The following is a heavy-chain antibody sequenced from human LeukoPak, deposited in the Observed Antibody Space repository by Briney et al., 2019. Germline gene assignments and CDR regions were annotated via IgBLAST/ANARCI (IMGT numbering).Heavy chain of an antibody. CDR3: ARGDGYNFFDY. CDR2: FYVGGAT. Sequence: GGSLRLSCAASGFTFSSYSMNWVRQAPGKGLEWVSVFYVGGATYYADSVKGRFTISRDNSENTLYLQMRSLRAEDTAVYYCARGDGYNFFDYWGQGTLVTVSS. V-gene: IGHV3-53*01. CDR1: GFTFSSYS. D-gene: IGHD5-24*01. J-gene: IGHJ4*02.